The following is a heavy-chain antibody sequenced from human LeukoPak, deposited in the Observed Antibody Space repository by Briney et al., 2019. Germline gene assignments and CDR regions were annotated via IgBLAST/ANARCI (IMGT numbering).Heavy chain of an antibody. D-gene: IGHD2-2*01. J-gene: IGHJ4*02. CDR3: ARGGDIVVVPAAHPYFDY. V-gene: IGHV4-59*01. CDR1: GGSISSYY. CDR2: IYYSGST. Sequence: SQTLSLTCTVSGGSISSYYWSWIRQPPGKGLEWIGYIYYSGSTNYNPSLKSRVTISVDTSKNQFSLKLSSVTAADTAVYYCARGGDIVVVPAAHPYFDYWGQGTLVTVSS.